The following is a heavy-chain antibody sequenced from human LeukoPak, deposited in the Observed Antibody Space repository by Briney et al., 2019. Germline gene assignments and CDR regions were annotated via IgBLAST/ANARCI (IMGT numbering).Heavy chain of an antibody. V-gene: IGHV1-8*01. CDR3: ARGVVVVPAAKNRRVSHMDG. Sequence: ASVKVSCKASGYTFTSYDINWVRQATGQGLEWMGWMNPNSGNTGYAQRFQGRVTMTRNTSISTAYMELSSLRSEDTAVYYCARGVVVVPAAKNRRVSHMDGWGQGTTVTVSS. CDR1: GYTFTSYD. CDR2: MNPNSGNT. D-gene: IGHD2-2*01. J-gene: IGHJ6*02.